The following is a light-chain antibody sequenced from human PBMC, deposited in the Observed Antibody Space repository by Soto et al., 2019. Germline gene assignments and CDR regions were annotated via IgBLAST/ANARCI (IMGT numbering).Light chain of an antibody. CDR2: DVT. Sequence: QSALTQPASVSGSPGQSITIPCTGTSNDVGGYNYVSWYQQHPGTAPKLIISDVTKRPSGVSNRFSGSKSGNTASLTISGLQAEDEADYYCSSYLSGSTLVFGGGTKLTVL. CDR3: SSYLSGSTLV. V-gene: IGLV2-14*01. J-gene: IGLJ2*01. CDR1: SNDVGGYNY.